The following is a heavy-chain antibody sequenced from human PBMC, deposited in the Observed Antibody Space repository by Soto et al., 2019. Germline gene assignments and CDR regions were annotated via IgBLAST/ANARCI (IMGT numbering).Heavy chain of an antibody. CDR2: IIPIFGTA. D-gene: IGHD3-16*01. CDR1: GGTFSSYA. Sequence: QVQLVQSGAEVKKPGSSVKVSCKASGGTFSSYAISWVRQAPGQGLEWMGGIIPIFGTANYAQKFQGRVTITADESTSTAYMELSSLRSEDTAVYYCARGVGKRRPFNYYYYGMDVWGQGTTVTVSS. CDR3: ARGVGKRRPFNYYYYGMDV. V-gene: IGHV1-69*12. J-gene: IGHJ6*02.